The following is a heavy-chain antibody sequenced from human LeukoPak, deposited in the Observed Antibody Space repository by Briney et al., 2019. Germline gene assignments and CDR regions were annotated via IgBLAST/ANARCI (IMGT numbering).Heavy chain of an antibody. V-gene: IGHV3-48*01. CDR3: ASNSYCGGDCYSPWAFDI. D-gene: IGHD2-21*02. CDR2: ISTSSSTI. Sequence: PGGSLRVSCAASGFTFSSHTMNWVRQSPGKGLEWISYISTSSSTIFYADSVKGRFTVSRDNAKNSLSLQMGSLRAEDTAVYYCASNSYCGGDCYSPWAFDIWGQGTMVTVSS. J-gene: IGHJ3*02. CDR1: GFTFSSHT.